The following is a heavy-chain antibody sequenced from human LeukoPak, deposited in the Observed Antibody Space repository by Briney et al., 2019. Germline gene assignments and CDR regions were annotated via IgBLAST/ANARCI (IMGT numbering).Heavy chain of an antibody. Sequence: GGSLRLSCAASGFTVSSNYMTWVRQAPGKGLEWVSVIYSGGGTYYADSVKGRCTISRDNSKNTLYLQMNSLRVEDTAVYYCARGLFLSGYLDAFDIWGQGTVVTVSS. CDR1: GFTVSSNY. J-gene: IGHJ3*02. CDR3: ARGLFLSGYLDAFDI. V-gene: IGHV3-53*01. CDR2: IYSGGGT. D-gene: IGHD3-22*01.